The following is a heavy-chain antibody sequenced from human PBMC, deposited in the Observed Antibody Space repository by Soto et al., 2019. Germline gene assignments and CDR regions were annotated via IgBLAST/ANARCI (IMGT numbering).Heavy chain of an antibody. Sequence: SETLSLTGSVSGGAITNYYWNWIRQTPGKGLEWIGYIYHTGSTSKNPSLKSRVTLSLDTSKNQLSLNLTSVTAADTAIYYCARSVNRGYSYGYGHWGQGTLVTVSS. CDR3: ARSVNRGYSYGYGH. CDR2: IYHTGST. V-gene: IGHV4-59*01. J-gene: IGHJ4*02. CDR1: GGAITNYY. D-gene: IGHD5-18*01.